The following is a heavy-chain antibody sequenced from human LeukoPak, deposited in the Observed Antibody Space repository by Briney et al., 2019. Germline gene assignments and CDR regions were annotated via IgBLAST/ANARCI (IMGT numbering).Heavy chain of an antibody. Sequence: PGGSLRLSCAASGFTFSSYAMSWVRQAPGKGLEWVSAISGSGGSTYYADSVKGRFTISRDNSKNTLYLQMNSLRAEDKAVYYCARPNGYSSGSYYDLTWDYWGQGTLVTVPS. J-gene: IGHJ4*02. CDR2: ISGSGGST. V-gene: IGHV3-23*01. D-gene: IGHD3-22*01. CDR3: ARPNGYSSGSYYDLTWDY. CDR1: GFTFSSYA.